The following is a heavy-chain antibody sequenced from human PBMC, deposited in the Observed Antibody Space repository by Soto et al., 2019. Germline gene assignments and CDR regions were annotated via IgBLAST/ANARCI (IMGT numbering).Heavy chain of an antibody. Sequence: PSETLSLTCTVSGGSISSGGYYWSWIRQHPGKGLECIGYIYYSGSTYYNPSLKSRVTISVDTSKNQFSLKLSSVTAADTAVYYCARDLQYSRLFYGMDVWGQGTTVTVSS. CDR3: ARDLQYSRLFYGMDV. D-gene: IGHD6-13*01. J-gene: IGHJ6*02. CDR2: IYYSGST. V-gene: IGHV4-31*03. CDR1: GGSISSGGYY.